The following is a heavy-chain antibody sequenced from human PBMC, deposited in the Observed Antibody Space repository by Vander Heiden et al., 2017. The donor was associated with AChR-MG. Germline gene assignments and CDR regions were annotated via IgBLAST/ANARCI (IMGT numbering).Heavy chain of an antibody. CDR3: ARAQLLWFGESFYGMDV. D-gene: IGHD3-10*01. CDR1: GGSVSSGSYY. J-gene: IGHJ6*02. V-gene: IGHV4-61*01. Sequence: QVQLQESGPGLVKPSETLSLTCTVSGGSVSSGSYYWSWIRQPPGKGLEWIGYIYYSGSTNYNPSLKSRVTISVDTSKNQFSLKLSSVTAADTAVYYCARAQLLWFGESFYGMDVWGQGTTVTVSS. CDR2: IYYSGST.